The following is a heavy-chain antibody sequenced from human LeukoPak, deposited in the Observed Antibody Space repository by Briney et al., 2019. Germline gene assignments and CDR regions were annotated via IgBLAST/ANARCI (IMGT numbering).Heavy chain of an antibody. CDR1: GDSVSSNKAT. CDR2: TYYRSKWYD. CDR3: AGRMGVIGIDAFVI. Sequence: SQTLSLTCAISGDSVSSNKATWTWIMQSPSRGLEWLRRTYYRSKWYDDYAVSVKSRITITPDTSKNQFSLQLNSVTPEDTAVYYCAGRMGVIGIDAFVIWGQGTMVTVSS. J-gene: IGHJ3*02. D-gene: IGHD3-10*01. V-gene: IGHV6-1*01.